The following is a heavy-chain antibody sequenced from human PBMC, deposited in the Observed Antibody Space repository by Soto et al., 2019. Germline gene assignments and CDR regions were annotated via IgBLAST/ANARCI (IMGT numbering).Heavy chain of an antibody. CDR2: INHSGST. Sequence: TSETLSLTCAVYDGSSNNYYWSWIRQPPGKGLEWIGEINHSGSTNYNASLKSRVTISVDTSKNQFSLKLSSVTAADSAVYYCARGVSVETKGGYYYYYYMDVWGKGTTVTVSS. CDR3: ARGVSVETKGGYYYYYYMDV. D-gene: IGHD5-18*01. V-gene: IGHV4-34*01. CDR1: DGSSNNYY. J-gene: IGHJ6*03.